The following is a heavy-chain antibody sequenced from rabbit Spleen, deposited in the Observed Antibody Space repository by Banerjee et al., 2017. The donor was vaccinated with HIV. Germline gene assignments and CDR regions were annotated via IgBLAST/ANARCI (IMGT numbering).Heavy chain of an antibody. Sequence: QSLEESGGGLVKPEGSLTLTCKASGGSLNDKDVMSWVRQAPGKGLEWIGAIYAGRGGTDYAKWVNGRFTISTTSSTTVTLQMTSLTAAETAANFCARGASSGYHNYVEAFNLWGQGTLVTVS. J-gene: IGHJ4*01. V-gene: IGHV1S40*01. D-gene: IGHD1-1*01. CDR2: IYAGRGGT. CDR3: ARGASSGYHNYVEAFNL. CDR1: GGSLNDKDV.